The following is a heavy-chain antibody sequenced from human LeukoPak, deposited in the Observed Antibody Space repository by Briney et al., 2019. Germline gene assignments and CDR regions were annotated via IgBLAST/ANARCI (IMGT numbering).Heavy chain of an antibody. Sequence: GGSLRLSCAASGFTFSNYAMSWVRQAPGKGLEWVSGINWNGGSTGYADSVKGRFTISRDNAKNSLYLQMNSLRAEDTALYYCARDLPGYCGGDCYPNDYWGQGTLVTVSS. CDR3: ARDLPGYCGGDCYPNDY. J-gene: IGHJ4*02. D-gene: IGHD2-21*02. CDR1: GFTFSNYA. CDR2: INWNGGST. V-gene: IGHV3-20*04.